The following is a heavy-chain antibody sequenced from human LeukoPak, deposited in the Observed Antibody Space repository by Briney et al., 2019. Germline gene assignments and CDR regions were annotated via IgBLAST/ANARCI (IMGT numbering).Heavy chain of an antibody. V-gene: IGHV5-51*01. CDR3: AKAEALASAFDY. CDR1: GYRFSSYW. Sequence: KTGESLKISCKGSGYRFSSYWIGWVRQMPGKGLEWMGIIYPGDSDTRYSPSFQGQVTISADKSISTAYLQWSSLKASDTAMYYCAKAEALASAFDYWGQGTLVTVSS. D-gene: IGHD6-13*01. CDR2: IYPGDSDT. J-gene: IGHJ4*02.